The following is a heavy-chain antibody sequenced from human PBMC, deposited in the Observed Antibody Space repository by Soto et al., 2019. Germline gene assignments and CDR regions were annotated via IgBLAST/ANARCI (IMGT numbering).Heavy chain of an antibody. V-gene: IGHV3-23*01. CDR1: GFTFSSYA. J-gene: IGHJ4*02. CDR3: AKDPKYYYGSGSYSDY. Sequence: GGSLRLSCAASGFTFSSYAMSWVRQAPGKGLEWVSAISGSGGSTYYADSVKGRFTISRDNSKNTLYLQMNSLRAEDTAVYYCAKDPKYYYGSGSYSDYWGQGTLVTVSS. D-gene: IGHD3-10*01. CDR2: ISGSGGST.